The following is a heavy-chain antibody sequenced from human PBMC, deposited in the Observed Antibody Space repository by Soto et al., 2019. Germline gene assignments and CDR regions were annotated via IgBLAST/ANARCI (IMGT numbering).Heavy chain of an antibody. Sequence: QVQLVQSGAEVKKPESSVKVSCKAPGGTFSTYAINWVRQAPGQGLEWMGGIIPMFGTANYAQRFQDRVTITADESTNTVYMELSSLRSQHMAVYFCASGIQLWLRRINNGYSGWGQGTLVTVSS. CDR1: GGTFSTYA. CDR2: IIPMFGTA. V-gene: IGHV1-69*12. CDR3: ASGIQLWLRRINNGYSG. J-gene: IGHJ4*02. D-gene: IGHD5-18*01.